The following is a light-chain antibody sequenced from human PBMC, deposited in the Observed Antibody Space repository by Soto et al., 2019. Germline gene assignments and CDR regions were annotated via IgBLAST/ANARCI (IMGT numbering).Light chain of an antibody. V-gene: IGKV3-15*01. CDR2: GAS. J-gene: IGKJ1*01. Sequence: EIVMTQSPATLSVSPGGRATLSCRASQSVSSYLAWYQQKPGQAPRLLIYGASTRATGIPARFSGSGSGTEFTLTISSLQSEDFAVYYCQQYNNWPPWTFGQGTKVDIK. CDR1: QSVSSY. CDR3: QQYNNWPPWT.